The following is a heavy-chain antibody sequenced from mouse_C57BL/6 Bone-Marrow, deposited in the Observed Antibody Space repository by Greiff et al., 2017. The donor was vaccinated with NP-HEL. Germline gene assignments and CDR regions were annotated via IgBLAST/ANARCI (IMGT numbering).Heavy chain of an antibody. Sequence: EVNVVESGGGLVQPGGSLKLSCAASGFTFSDYGMAWVRQAPRKGPEWVAFISNLAYSIYYADTVTGRFTISRENAKNTLYLEMSSLRSEDTAMYYCARQVELAYWGQGTLVTVSA. J-gene: IGHJ3*01. D-gene: IGHD1-1*01. CDR1: GFTFSDYG. CDR3: ARQVELAY. CDR2: ISNLAYSI. V-gene: IGHV5-15*01.